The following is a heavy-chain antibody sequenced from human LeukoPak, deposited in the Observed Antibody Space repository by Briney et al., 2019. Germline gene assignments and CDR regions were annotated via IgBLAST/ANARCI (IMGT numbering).Heavy chain of an antibody. CDR3: TRGYSGVAIYAFDI. CDR1: SDQY. V-gene: IGHV3-72*01. Sequence: GGSLRLSCAGLSDQYMDWVRQAPGKGLEWVGRIGNKANSYTTEYAASVKGRFTISRDDSENSLYLQMNSLKTEDTAVYHCTRGYSGVAIYAFDIWGQGTMVTVSS. D-gene: IGHD5-18*01. CDR2: IGNKANSYTT. J-gene: IGHJ3*02.